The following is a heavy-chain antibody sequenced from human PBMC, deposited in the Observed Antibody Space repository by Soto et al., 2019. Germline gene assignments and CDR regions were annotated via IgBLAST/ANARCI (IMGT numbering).Heavy chain of an antibody. J-gene: IGHJ4*02. CDR2: IYYSGST. CDR1: GGSISSSSYY. V-gene: IGHV4-39*01. Sequence: SETLSLTCTVSGGSISSSSYYWGWIRQPPGKGLEWIGSIYYSGSTYYNPSLKSRATISVDTSKNQFSLKLSSVTAADTAVYYCARHTPAISISDHWGQGTLVTVSS. D-gene: IGHD2-15*01. CDR3: ARHTPAISISDH.